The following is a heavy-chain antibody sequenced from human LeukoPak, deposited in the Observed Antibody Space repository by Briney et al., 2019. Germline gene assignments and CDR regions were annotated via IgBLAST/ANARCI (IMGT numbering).Heavy chain of an antibody. J-gene: IGHJ3*02. CDR1: GYTFTSYG. D-gene: IGHD6-13*01. CDR2: ISAYNGNT. V-gene: IGHV1-18*01. Sequence: GASVKVSCKASGYTFTSYGISWVRQAPGQGLEWMGWISAYNGNTNYAQKLQGRVTMTTDTSTSTAYMELRSLRSDDTAVYYCARIHPKPSQYSSSWYPHLGAFDIWGQGTMVTVSS. CDR3: ARIHPKPSQYSSSWYPHLGAFDI.